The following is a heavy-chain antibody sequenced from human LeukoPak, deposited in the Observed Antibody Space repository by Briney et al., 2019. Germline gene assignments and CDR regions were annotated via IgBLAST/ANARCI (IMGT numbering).Heavy chain of an antibody. CDR1: GFTFSSYE. V-gene: IGHV3-48*03. J-gene: IGHJ4*02. D-gene: IGHD6-19*01. Sequence: GGSLRLSCAASGFTFSSYEMNWVRQAPGKGLEWVSYISSSGSTIYYADSVKGRFTISRDNAKSSLYLQMDSLRAEDTAVYCCARVASSGWYVIGYFDYWGQGTLVTVSS. CDR2: ISSSGSTI. CDR3: ARVASSGWYVIGYFDY.